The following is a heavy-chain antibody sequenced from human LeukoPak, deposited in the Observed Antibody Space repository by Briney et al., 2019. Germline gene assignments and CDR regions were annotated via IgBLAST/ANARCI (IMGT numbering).Heavy chain of an antibody. CDR2: INPNSGGT. Sequence: ASVKVSCKASGYTFTGYYMHWVRQAPGQGLEWMGRINPNSGGTNYAQKFQGRVTMTRDTSISTAYMELSRLRSDDTAVYYCARPLVGATTFDYWGQGTLVTVSS. CDR1: GYTFTGYY. J-gene: IGHJ4*02. V-gene: IGHV1-2*06. CDR3: ARPLVGATTFDY. D-gene: IGHD1-26*01.